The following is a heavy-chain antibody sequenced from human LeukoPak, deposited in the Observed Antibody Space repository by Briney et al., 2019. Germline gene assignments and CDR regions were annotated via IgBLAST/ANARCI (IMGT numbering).Heavy chain of an antibody. Sequence: SQTLSLTCTVSGGSISSGSYYWSWLRQPAGKGLEWIGYIYYSGSTNYNPSLKSRVTISVDTSKNQFSLKLSSVTAADTAVYYCAREYGSGIGEWGQGTLVTVSS. CDR2: IYYSGST. J-gene: IGHJ4*02. D-gene: IGHD3-10*01. CDR3: AREYGSGIGE. V-gene: IGHV4-61*10. CDR1: GGSISSGSYY.